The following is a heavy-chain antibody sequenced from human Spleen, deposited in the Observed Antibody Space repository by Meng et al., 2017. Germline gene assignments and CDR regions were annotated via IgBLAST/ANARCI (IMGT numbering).Heavy chain of an antibody. Sequence: QPQLQESGPGLVKPSEALSLTCSVSGGSISTSGYYWGWIRQPPGKGLEWIGSIGHSGITYYTPSLKSRVTVSIDTSKSQFSLNLSSVTAADTAVYFCARRVHDGRHYHYFDYWGQGALVTVSS. J-gene: IGHJ4*02. CDR3: ARRVHDGRHYHYFDY. CDR1: GGSISTSGYY. V-gene: IGHV4-39*01. D-gene: IGHD3-16*01. CDR2: IGHSGIT.